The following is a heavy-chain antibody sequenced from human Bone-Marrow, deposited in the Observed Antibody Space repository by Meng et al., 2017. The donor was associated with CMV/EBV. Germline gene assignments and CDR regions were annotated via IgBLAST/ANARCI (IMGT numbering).Heavy chain of an antibody. CDR3: ASLYCSSTSRYTPYYYGMDV. CDR2: IWYDGSNK. J-gene: IGHJ6*02. Sequence: GESLKISCAASGFTFSSYGMHWVRQAPGKGLEWVAVIWYDGSNKYYADSVKGRFTISRDNSKNTLYLQMNSLRAEDTAVYYCASLYCSSTSRYTPYYYGMDVWGQGTTVTVS. V-gene: IGHV3-33*08. CDR1: GFTFSSYG. D-gene: IGHD2-2*01.